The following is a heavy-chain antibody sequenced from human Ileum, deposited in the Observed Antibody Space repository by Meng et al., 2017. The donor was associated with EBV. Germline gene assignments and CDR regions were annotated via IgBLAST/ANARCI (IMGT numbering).Heavy chain of an antibody. D-gene: IGHD3-9*01. CDR3: AYYFVGRGGPGS. V-gene: IGHV4-61*03. J-gene: IGHJ5*02. CDR2: MYDSEKA. CDR1: GGPDSRNHFH. Sequence: QGQMQESGRGQVKTSDTLSLTCSVSGGPDSRNHFHWSWIRQPPGNGLEWIGCMYDSEKAKYNPSLNSSVTISIDTTRNHFVLKLTSVTAADTAVYYCAYYFVGRGGPGSWGQGTLVTVSS.